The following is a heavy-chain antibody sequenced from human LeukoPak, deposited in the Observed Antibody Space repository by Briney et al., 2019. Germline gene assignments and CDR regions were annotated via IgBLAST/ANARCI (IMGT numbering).Heavy chain of an antibody. CDR2: VYDSGRT. CDR1: GGSIRSDY. D-gene: IGHD2-8*01. CDR3: ARLVSQNWFDP. V-gene: IGHV4-59*01. Sequence: SETLSLTCIVFGGSIRSDYWSWIRQPPGEVMEWIGYVYDSGRTDYNPSLKSRVTISVDTSKNQFSLRLSSVTAADTAVYYCARLVSQNWFDPWAQGTLVTVSS. J-gene: IGHJ5*02.